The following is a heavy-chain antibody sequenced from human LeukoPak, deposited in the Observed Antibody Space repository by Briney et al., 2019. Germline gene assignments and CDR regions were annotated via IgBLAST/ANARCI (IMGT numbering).Heavy chain of an antibody. CDR1: GGSFSGYL. CDR2: ISSGGNS. D-gene: IGHD5-12*01. J-gene: IGHJ4*02. Sequence: PSETLSLTCAVYGGSFSGYLWTWIRQSPGKGLEWIGEISSGGNSNDNPSLKSRVTISVDTSKNQFSLKLSSVTAADTAVYYCARMVRRLERLNIGGSSDYATIYYFDYWGQGTLVTVSS. V-gene: IGHV4-34*01. CDR3: ARMVRRLERLNIGGSSDYATIYYFDY.